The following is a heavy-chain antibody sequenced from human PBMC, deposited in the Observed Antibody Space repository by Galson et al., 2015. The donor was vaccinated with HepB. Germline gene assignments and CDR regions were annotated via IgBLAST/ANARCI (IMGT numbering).Heavy chain of an antibody. Sequence: VKVSCKASGYTFTNYAMNWVRQAPGRGLEWLGWINTNTGNPTYAQGFIGRFVFSLDASVNTAYLQISSLKAEDSAFYYCARVTSIYYYNSSYSYYYYGMDVWGQGTTVTVSS. CDR1: GYTFTNYA. CDR2: INTNTGNP. CDR3: ARVTSIYYYNSSYSYYYYGMDV. V-gene: IGHV7-4-1*02. D-gene: IGHD3-22*01. J-gene: IGHJ6*02.